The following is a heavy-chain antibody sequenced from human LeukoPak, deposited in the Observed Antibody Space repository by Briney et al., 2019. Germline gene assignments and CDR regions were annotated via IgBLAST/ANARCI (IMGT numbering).Heavy chain of an antibody. D-gene: IGHD3-10*02. CDR3: ATMFGESSDFDH. CDR1: GGSISAYY. V-gene: IGHV4-4*07. CDR2: LHSSGET. Sequence: PSETLSLTCVVSGGSISAYYWNWIRQPAGKGLEWIGRLHSSGETTSNPSLMSRATMSLDTSRNHFSPNLTSVTAADTAIYCCATMFGESSDFDHWGQGTLVTVSS. J-gene: IGHJ4*02.